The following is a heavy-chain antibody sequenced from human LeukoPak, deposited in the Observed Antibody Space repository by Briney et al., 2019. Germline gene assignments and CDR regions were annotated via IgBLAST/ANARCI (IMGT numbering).Heavy chain of an antibody. CDR1: GFISGDHA. CDR3: TRGGYGDYWYFDL. Sequence: TGPSLILYCTANGFISGDHAISRERTDAGNGQKGGGFIRSKAYGGTTEYAASVKGRFTISRDDSKSIAYLQMNSLKTEDTAVYYCTRGGYGDYWYFDLWGRGTPVTVSS. J-gene: IGHJ2*01. CDR2: IRSKAYGGTT. D-gene: IGHD4-17*01. V-gene: IGHV3-49*04.